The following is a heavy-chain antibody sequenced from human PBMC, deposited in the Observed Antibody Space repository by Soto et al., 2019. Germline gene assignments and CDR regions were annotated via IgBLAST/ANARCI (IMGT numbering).Heavy chain of an antibody. CDR3: ARRDFYCRGRNCFSGDYAMDV. CDR1: GFTFSIYA. CDR2: ISFDGKNI. D-gene: IGHD2-15*01. J-gene: IGHJ6*02. Sequence: QVQLVESGGGVVQPGSSLRLSCTASGFTFSIYAMHWVRQAPGKGLEWVSIISFDGKNIDYARSVRGRFTISRDNSQNPLYLQMDSLRTEDTAVYYCARRDFYCRGRNCFSGDYAMDVWGQGTTVTVSS. V-gene: IGHV3-30*04.